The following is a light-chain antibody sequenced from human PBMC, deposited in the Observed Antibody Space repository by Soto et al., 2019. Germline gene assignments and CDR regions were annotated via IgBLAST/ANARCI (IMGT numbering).Light chain of an antibody. Sequence: EIVLTQSPATLSLSPGERATLSCRASQSVSSYFAWYQQKPGQAPRLLIYDASNRATGIPARFSGSGSGTDFTLTTSSLGPDDFAVYYCQQLGNWPATFGQGTRVDIK. V-gene: IGKV3-11*01. J-gene: IGKJ1*01. CDR3: QQLGNWPAT. CDR1: QSVSSY. CDR2: DAS.